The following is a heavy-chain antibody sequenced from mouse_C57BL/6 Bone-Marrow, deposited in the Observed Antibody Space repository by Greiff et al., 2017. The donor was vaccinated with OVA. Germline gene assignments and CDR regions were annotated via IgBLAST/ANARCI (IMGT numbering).Heavy chain of an antibody. J-gene: IGHJ2*01. D-gene: IGHD3-2*02. CDR2: IYPGGGYT. V-gene: IGHV1-63*01. CDR3: ASLDSSGDGYFDY. CDR1: GYTFTIYW. Sequence: QVQLKQSGAELVRPGTSVKMSCKASGYTFTIYWIGWAKQRPGPGLEWIGDIYPGGGYTHSHEQFKGKATLTADKSTSTAYMQFSSLTSEDSAIYYCASLDSSGDGYFDYWGQGTTLTVSS.